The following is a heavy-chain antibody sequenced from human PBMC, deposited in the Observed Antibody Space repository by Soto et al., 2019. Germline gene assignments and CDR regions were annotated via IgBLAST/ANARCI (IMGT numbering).Heavy chain of an antibody. CDR2: VSNDGSNK. Sequence: QVQLVESGGGVVQPGESLRLSCAASEFTFSSYAMHWVRQAPGKGLEWVAVVSNDGSNKYYADSVKVRFTISRDNSKNTVNLQMTRLRAEDTAVYSCAKDQSTNSRSYHALDVWVQGTTVTVSS. J-gene: IGHJ6*02. D-gene: IGHD2-8*01. CDR1: EFTFSSYA. V-gene: IGHV3-30*18. CDR3: AKDQSTNSRSYHALDV.